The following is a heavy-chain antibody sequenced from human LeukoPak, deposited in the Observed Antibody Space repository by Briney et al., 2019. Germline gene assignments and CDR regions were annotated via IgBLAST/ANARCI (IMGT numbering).Heavy chain of an antibody. CDR1: GFTFSSYS. J-gene: IGHJ4*02. CDR2: ISSSSSYI. CDR3: AGVASGVAVANFDY. Sequence: PGGPLRLSCAASGFTFSSYSMNWVRQAPGKGLEWVSSISSSSSYIYSADSVKGRFTISRDNAKNSLYLQMNSLRAEDTAVYYCAGVASGVAVANFDYWGQGTLVTVSS. V-gene: IGHV3-21*01. D-gene: IGHD6-19*01.